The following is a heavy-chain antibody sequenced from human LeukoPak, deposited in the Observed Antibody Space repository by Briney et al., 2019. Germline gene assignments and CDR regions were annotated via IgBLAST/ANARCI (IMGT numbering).Heavy chain of an antibody. V-gene: IGHV5-51*01. J-gene: IGHJ2*01. CDR2: IYPGDSDT. CDR3: ARRTMSGARPWYFDL. D-gene: IGHD2-2*01. Sequence: GESLKISCKGSGYSFTSYWIGWVRQMPGKGLEWMGIIYPGDSDTRYSPSFQGQVTISADKSISTAYLQWSSLKASDTAIYYCARRTMSGARPWYFDLWGRGTLVTVSS. CDR1: GYSFTSYW.